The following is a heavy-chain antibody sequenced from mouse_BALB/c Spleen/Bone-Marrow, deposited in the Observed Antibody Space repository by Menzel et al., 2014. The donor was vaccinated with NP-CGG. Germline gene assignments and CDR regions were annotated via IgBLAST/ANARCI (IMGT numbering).Heavy chain of an antibody. V-gene: IGHV5-9-2*01. J-gene: IGHJ3*01. CDR2: ISGGGSYT. CDR3: ARHAYYDQTEVSFVY. CDR1: GFTFNSYG. D-gene: IGHD2-4*01. Sequence: EVQLVESGGGLVKSGGSLKLSCAAPGFTFNSYGMSWVRQTPEKRLEWAATISGGGSYTFYPDSVKGRFTISRDNAKNNLYLQLSSLRSEDTALYYCARHAYYDQTEVSFVYWGQGTLVTVSA.